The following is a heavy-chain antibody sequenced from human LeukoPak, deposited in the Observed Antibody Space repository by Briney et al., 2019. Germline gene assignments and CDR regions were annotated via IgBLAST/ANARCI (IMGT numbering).Heavy chain of an antibody. CDR1: GYTFTSYG. V-gene: IGHV1-18*01. CDR2: ISAYNGNT. Sequence: GASVKVSCKASGYTFTSYGISWVRQAPGQGLEWMGWISAYNGNTNYAQKLQGRVTMTTDTSTSTAYMELRSLRSDDTAVYYCARTETYYYDSSGYSPRYFDYWGQGTMVTVSS. D-gene: IGHD3-22*01. J-gene: IGHJ4*02. CDR3: ARTETYYYDSSGYSPRYFDY.